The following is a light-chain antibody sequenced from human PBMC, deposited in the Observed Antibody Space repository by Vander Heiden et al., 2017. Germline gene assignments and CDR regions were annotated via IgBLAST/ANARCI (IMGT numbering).Light chain of an antibody. CDR1: QNINNW. CDR3: HQYNSYSPST. V-gene: IGKV1-5*03. J-gene: IGKJ1*01. CDR2: KAS. Sequence: DIQMIQSPSTLAASVGDRVTITCRASQNINNWLAWYQQRPGKAPKLLIYKASTLESGVASRFSGSGSGTEFTLTISSLQPDDFATYYCHQYNSYSPSTFGQGTQVEIK.